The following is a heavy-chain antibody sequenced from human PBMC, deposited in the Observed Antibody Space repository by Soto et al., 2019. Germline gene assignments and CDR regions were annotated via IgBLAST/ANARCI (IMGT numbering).Heavy chain of an antibody. Sequence: QAQLVQSGPEVKKPGASVKVSCKASGYRFTSYGISWVRQAPGQGLEWQGWISTYDDNTKYAQTLQGRVSMSTDTATNTAYMELRSLRSDDTAMYYCARGGYYDSSGSRNYHYYGMNVWGQGTTVTVSS. V-gene: IGHV1-18*01. D-gene: IGHD3-22*01. CDR3: ARGGYYDSSGSRNYHYYGMNV. J-gene: IGHJ6*02. CDR1: GYRFTSYG. CDR2: ISTYDDNT.